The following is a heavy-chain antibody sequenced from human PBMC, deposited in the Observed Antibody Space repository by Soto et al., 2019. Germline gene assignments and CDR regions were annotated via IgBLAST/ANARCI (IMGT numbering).Heavy chain of an antibody. CDR3: ARVIGFWSGSPQFDP. CDR1: GVSITSHY. Sequence: SETLSLTCTVSGVSITSHYWSWIRQSPGKGLEWIAYMHHSGSTNYNPSLKSRVTVSIDRSKNQFSLKLSSVTAADTAVYYCARVIGFWSGSPQFDPWGQGTLVTVS. J-gene: IGHJ5*02. CDR2: MHHSGST. D-gene: IGHD3-3*01. V-gene: IGHV4-59*11.